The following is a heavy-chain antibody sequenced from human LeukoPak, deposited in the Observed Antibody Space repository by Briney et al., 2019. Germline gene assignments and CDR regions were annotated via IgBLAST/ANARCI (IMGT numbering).Heavy chain of an antibody. D-gene: IGHD1-26*01. CDR2: INTDGSST. CDR3: ARGIVGATTLYWYFDL. J-gene: IGHJ2*01. V-gene: IGHV3-74*01. CDR1: GFTFSSYW. Sequence: PGGSLRLSRAASGFTFSSYWMHWVRQAPGKGLVWVSRINTDGSSTSYADSVKGRFTISRDNAKNTLYLQMNSLRAEDTAVYYCARGIVGATTLYWYFDLWGRGTLVTVSS.